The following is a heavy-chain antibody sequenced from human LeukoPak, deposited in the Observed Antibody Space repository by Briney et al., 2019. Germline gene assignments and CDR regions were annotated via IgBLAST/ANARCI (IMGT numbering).Heavy chain of an antibody. CDR2: INPSGGST. Sequence: AASVKVSCKASGFSLTSNYMHWVRQAPGQGLEWMGIINPSGGSTNYAQKFQGRVTMTRDTSTSTVYMELSSLRSEDTAVYYCARASYGSGWLTNWFDPWGQGTLVTVSS. V-gene: IGHV1-46*01. J-gene: IGHJ5*02. CDR1: GFSLTSNY. CDR3: ARASYGSGWLTNWFDP. D-gene: IGHD6-19*01.